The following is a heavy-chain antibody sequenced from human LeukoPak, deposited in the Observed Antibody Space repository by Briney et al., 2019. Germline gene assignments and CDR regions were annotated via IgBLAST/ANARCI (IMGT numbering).Heavy chain of an antibody. J-gene: IGHJ3*02. V-gene: IGHV3-53*01. CDR3: ARGPVTKFEI. CDR2: IYSGGTT. CDR1: GFTVSSNY. Sequence: GGSLRLSCAASGFTVSSNYMSWVRQAPGKGPEWVSVIYSGGTTYYADSVKGRFTISRDNSNNTLYLQMNSLRADDTAVYYCARGPVTKFEIWGQGTILTVSS. D-gene: IGHD4-17*01.